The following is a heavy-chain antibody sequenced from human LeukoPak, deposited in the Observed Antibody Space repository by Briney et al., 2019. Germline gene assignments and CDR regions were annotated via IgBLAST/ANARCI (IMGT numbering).Heavy chain of an antibody. CDR3: ARGFGSTWATEY. J-gene: IGHJ4*02. Sequence: GGSLRLSCAASGLSFTSYSMTWVRQAPGKGLEWVSSITSGGTYMYYADSLKGRFTISRDSAKNSLYLQMNSLRVEDTAVYYCARGFGSTWATEYWGQGTLVTVSS. CDR1: GLSFTSYS. V-gene: IGHV3-21*01. D-gene: IGHD6-13*01. CDR2: ITSGGTYM.